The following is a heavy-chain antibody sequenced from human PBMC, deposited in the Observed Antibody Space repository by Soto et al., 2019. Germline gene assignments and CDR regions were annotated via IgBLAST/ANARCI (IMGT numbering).Heavy chain of an antibody. J-gene: IGHJ4*02. Sequence: TSETLSLTCTVSGGSISYYYWSWIRQPAGKELEWIGRIYTNGSTNYNPSLKSRVTMSLDMSRNQFSLKLNSVTAADTAVYYCARGPHFYSSGWYGSPLDYWGRGTLVTVSS. D-gene: IGHD6-19*01. CDR3: ARGPHFYSSGWYGSPLDY. CDR1: GGSISYYY. CDR2: IYTNGST. V-gene: IGHV4-4*07.